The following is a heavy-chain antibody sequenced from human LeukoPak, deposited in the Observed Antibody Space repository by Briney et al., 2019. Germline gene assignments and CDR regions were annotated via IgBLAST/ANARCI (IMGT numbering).Heavy chain of an antibody. CDR3: AVAPGDY. Sequence: SVKVSCKASGGTFSSYAISWVRQAPGQGLEWMGGIIPIFGTANYAQKFQGRVTLTRDTSISTVYMELTTLTSDDTALYYCAVAPGDYWGQGTLVTVSS. CDR1: GGTFSSYA. V-gene: IGHV1-69*05. CDR2: IIPIFGTA. J-gene: IGHJ4*02. D-gene: IGHD2-21*01.